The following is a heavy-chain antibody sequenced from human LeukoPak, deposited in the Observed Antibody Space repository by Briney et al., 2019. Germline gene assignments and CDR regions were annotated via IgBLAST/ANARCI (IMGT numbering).Heavy chain of an antibody. D-gene: IGHD2-15*01. CDR3: ARDGSRAAPGGWFDP. Sequence: SVKVSCKASGGTFSSYTISWVRQAPGQGLEWMGGIIPILGTANYAQKFQGRVTITADESTSTAYMELSSLRSEDTAVYYCARDGSRAAPGGWFDPWGQGTLVTVPS. CDR2: IIPILGTA. J-gene: IGHJ5*02. CDR1: GGTFSSYT. V-gene: IGHV1-69*13.